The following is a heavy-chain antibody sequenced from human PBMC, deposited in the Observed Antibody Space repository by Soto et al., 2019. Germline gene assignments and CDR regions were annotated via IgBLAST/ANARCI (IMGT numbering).Heavy chain of an antibody. D-gene: IGHD1-1*01. CDR3: AKEMGTMYFDY. V-gene: IGHV3-43*01. Sequence: EVQLVESGGVVVQPGGSLRLSCAASGFTFDEYSMHCVRQAPGEGLEWVSLISWDSTNTFYADSVKGRFTISRDNSKNSLYLQMNSLRTEDTALYYCAKEMGTMYFDYWGQGTLVTVSS. J-gene: IGHJ4*02. CDR1: GFTFDEYS. CDR2: ISWDSTNT.